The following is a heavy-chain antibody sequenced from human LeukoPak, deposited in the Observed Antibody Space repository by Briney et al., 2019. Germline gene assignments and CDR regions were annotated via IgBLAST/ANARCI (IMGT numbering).Heavy chain of an antibody. CDR3: AKDEIHIVVVVAASQGGFDP. D-gene: IGHD2-15*01. CDR2: IKQDGSEK. V-gene: IGHV3-7*05. J-gene: IGHJ5*02. Sequence: GGSLRLSCEASGFTFSAYWMSWVRQAPGKGMEWVADIKQDGSEKYYVDSVKGRFTISRDNAKNSLYLQMNSLRAEDTAVYYCAKDEIHIVVVVAASQGGFDPWGQGTLVTVSS. CDR1: GFTFSAYW.